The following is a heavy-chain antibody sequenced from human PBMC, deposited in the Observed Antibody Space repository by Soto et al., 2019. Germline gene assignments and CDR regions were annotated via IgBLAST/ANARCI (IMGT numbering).Heavy chain of an antibody. D-gene: IGHD5-12*01. Sequence: QVQLVQSGAEVKKPGSSVTVSCKASGGTFSIYTISWVRQAPGQGLEWMGGIIPIFGTANYAQKFQGRVTITADESTSTAYMELSRLRSEETAVYYCARGNHRWLQLWYFDLWGRGTLVTFSS. CDR2: IIPIFGTA. CDR3: ARGNHRWLQLWYFDL. J-gene: IGHJ2*01. V-gene: IGHV1-69*12. CDR1: GGTFSIYT.